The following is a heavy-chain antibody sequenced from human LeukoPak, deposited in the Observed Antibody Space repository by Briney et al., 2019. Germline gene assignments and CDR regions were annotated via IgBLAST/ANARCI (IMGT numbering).Heavy chain of an antibody. J-gene: IGHJ3*02. CDR1: GGSITSYY. CDR2: INHGGST. D-gene: IGHD1-26*01. V-gene: IGHV4-34*01. Sequence: SETLSLTCTVSGGSITSYYWSWIRQPPGKGLEWIGEINHGGSTNYNPSLMSRVTISVDMSKNQLSLKLSSVTAADTAVYHCARHKLGSPFDAFDIWGQGTMVTVSS. CDR3: ARHKLGSPFDAFDI.